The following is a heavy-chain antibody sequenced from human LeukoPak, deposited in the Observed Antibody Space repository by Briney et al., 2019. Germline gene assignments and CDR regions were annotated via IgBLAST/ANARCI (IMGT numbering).Heavy chain of an antibody. J-gene: IGHJ6*03. D-gene: IGHD4-23*01. CDR1: GGTFTSYA. V-gene: IGHV1-69*05. CDR3: ALLMGGYGGNSYYYYMDV. Sequence: ASVKVSCKASGGTFTSYAISWVRQAPGQGLEWMGGIIPIFGTANYTQKFQGRVTITTDESTSTAYMELSSLRSEDTAVYYCALLMGGYGGNSYYYYMDVWGKGTTVTISS. CDR2: IIPIFGTA.